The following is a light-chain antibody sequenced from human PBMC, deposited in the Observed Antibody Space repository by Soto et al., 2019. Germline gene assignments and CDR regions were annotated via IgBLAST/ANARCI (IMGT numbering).Light chain of an antibody. CDR1: SSDVGGYNY. CDR2: DVN. Sequence: QSALTQPASVSGSPGQSITISCTGTSSDVGGYNYVSWYQQHPGNAPKLMIYDVNSRPSGVSTRFSGSKSGNTASLTISGLQAEDEADYYCSSYTSSSALILFGGGTKVTVL. J-gene: IGLJ2*01. CDR3: SSYTSSSALIL. V-gene: IGLV2-14*03.